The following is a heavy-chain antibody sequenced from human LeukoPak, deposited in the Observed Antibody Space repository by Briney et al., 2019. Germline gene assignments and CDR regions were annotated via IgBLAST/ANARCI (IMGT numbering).Heavy chain of an antibody. CDR1: GYTFTGYY. J-gene: IGHJ4*02. V-gene: IGHV1-2*02. CDR2: INPNSGGT. Sequence: ASVKVSCKASGYTFTGYYMHWVRQARGQGLEWMGWINPNSGGTNYAQKFQGRVTMTRDTSISTAYMELSRLRSDDTAMYYCARGLHDSSGYLDYWGQGTLVTVSS. D-gene: IGHD3-22*01. CDR3: ARGLHDSSGYLDY.